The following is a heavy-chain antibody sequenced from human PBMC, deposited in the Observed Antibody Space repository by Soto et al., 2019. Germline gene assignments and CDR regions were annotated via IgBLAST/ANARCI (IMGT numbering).Heavy chain of an antibody. CDR2: ISAYNGNT. Sequence: ASVKVSCKASGYTFTSYGISWVRQAPGQGLEWMGWISAYNGNTNYAQKLQGRVTMTTDTSTSTAYMELRSLRSDDTAVYYCARDDPRIVGATIVSFDYWGQGTLVTVS. CDR1: GYTFTSYG. CDR3: ARDDPRIVGATIVSFDY. D-gene: IGHD1-26*01. V-gene: IGHV1-18*01. J-gene: IGHJ4*02.